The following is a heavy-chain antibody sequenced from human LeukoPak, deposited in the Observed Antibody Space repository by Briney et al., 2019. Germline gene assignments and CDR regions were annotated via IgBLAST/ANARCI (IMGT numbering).Heavy chain of an antibody. CDR3: ANLIFTAYSRPSYFDS. Sequence: PGGSLRLSCGASGFPFGSYAMSWVRQAPGKGLEWVSALTASGGTTYYADSVKGRFTISRDNSKNPLYLHMNSLRAEDTAVYYCANLIFTAYSRPSYFDSWGQGTLVTVSS. CDR1: GFPFGSYA. D-gene: IGHD3-9*01. V-gene: IGHV3-23*01. J-gene: IGHJ4*02. CDR2: LTASGGTT.